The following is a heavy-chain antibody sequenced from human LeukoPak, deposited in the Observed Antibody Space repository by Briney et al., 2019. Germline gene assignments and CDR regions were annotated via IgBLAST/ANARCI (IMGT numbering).Heavy chain of an antibody. CDR1: GGSISSGSYY. V-gene: IGHV4-61*02. CDR2: IYTSGST. J-gene: IGHJ3*02. D-gene: IGHD3-3*01. Sequence: SETLSLTCTVSGGSISSGSYYWSWIRQPAGKGLEWIGRIYTSGSTNYNPSLKSRVTISVDTSKNQFSLKLSSVTAADTAVYYCARDMAAPLYYDFWSEAFDIWGQGTMVTVSS. CDR3: ARDMAAPLYYDFWSEAFDI.